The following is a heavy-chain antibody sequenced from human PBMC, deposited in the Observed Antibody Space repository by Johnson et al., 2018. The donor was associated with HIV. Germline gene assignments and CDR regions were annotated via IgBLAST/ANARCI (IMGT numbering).Heavy chain of an antibody. J-gene: IGHJ3*02. D-gene: IGHD3-22*01. CDR1: GFTFSSYA. V-gene: IGHV3-23*04. CDR2: ISGSGGST. Sequence: VQLVESGGGLVQPGGSLRLSCAASGFTFSSYAMSWVRQAPGKGLEWVSAISGSGGSTYYADSVKGRFTISRDNAKNSLYVQMNSLRAEDTALYYCARGVRDSSGYPFAFDIWGQGTMVIVPS. CDR3: ARGVRDSSGYPFAFDI.